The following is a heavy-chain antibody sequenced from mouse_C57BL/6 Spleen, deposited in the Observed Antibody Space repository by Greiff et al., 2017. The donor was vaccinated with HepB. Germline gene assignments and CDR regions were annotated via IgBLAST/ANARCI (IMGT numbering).Heavy chain of an antibody. Sequence: VKLVESGPGLVQPSQSLSITCTVSGFSLTSYGVHWVRQSPGKGLEWLGVIWRGGSTDYNAAFMSRLSITKDNSKSQVFFKMNSLQADDTAIYYCAKRAYDYDWFAYWGQGTLVTVSA. CDR1: GFSLTSYG. D-gene: IGHD2-4*01. CDR2: IWRGGST. CDR3: AKRAYDYDWFAY. V-gene: IGHV2-5*01. J-gene: IGHJ3*01.